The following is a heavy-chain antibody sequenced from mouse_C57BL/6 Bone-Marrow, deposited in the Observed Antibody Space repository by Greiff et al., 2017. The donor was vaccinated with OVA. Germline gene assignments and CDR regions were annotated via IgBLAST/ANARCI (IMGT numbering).Heavy chain of an antibody. J-gene: IGHJ2*01. D-gene: IGHD2-4*01. CDR2: IRNKANGYTT. Sequence: EVKLVESGGGLVQPGGSLSLSCAASGFTFTDYYMSWVRQPPGKALEWLGFIRNKANGYTTEYSASVKGRLTISRDNSQSILYLQMNALRAEDSATYYCARYDYDKWLYWGQGTTLTVSS. CDR3: ARYDYDKWLY. CDR1: GFTFTDYY. V-gene: IGHV7-3*01.